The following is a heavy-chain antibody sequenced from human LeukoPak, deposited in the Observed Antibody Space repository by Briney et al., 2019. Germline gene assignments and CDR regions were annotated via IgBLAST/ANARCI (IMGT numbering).Heavy chain of an antibody. CDR3: ARDRHGYCGGGSCLLFDY. D-gene: IGHD2-15*01. Sequence: ASVKVSCKASGYTFASYGISWVRQAPGQGLEWMGWISVDIGNTNYAQSLQGRVSMTRDISTTIVYMELTSLRSDDTAVYYCARDRHGYCGGGSCLLFDYWGQGTLVTVSS. CDR2: ISVDIGNT. V-gene: IGHV1-18*01. J-gene: IGHJ4*02. CDR1: GYTFASYG.